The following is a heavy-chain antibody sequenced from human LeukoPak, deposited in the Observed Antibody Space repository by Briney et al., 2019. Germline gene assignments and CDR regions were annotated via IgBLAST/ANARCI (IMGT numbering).Heavy chain of an antibody. Sequence: GGSLRLSCAASGFNFSSYAMHWVRQAPGKGLEWVAVISYDGSNKYYADSVKGRFTISRDNSKNTLYLQMNSLRAEDTAVYYCARVQGHPPNGLDVWGQGTMVTVSS. V-gene: IGHV3-30*04. CDR2: ISYDGSNK. CDR1: GFNFSSYA. J-gene: IGHJ3*01. D-gene: IGHD2-8*01. CDR3: ARVQGHPPNGLDV.